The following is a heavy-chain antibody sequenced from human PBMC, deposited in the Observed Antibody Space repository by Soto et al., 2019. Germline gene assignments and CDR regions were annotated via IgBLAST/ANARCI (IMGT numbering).Heavy chain of an antibody. D-gene: IGHD3-10*01. Sequence: QVQLVQSGAEVKKPGASVKVSCKASGYTFTSYGISWVRQAPGQGLEWMGWINVYNGNTNYAQKRPGRVTMTTDTSTSTAYLDLRSLRSDDTAVYFCARDTSRGEYDYWGQGTLVTVSS. CDR2: INVYNGNT. CDR1: GYTFTSYG. CDR3: ARDTSRGEYDY. J-gene: IGHJ4*02. V-gene: IGHV1-18*01.